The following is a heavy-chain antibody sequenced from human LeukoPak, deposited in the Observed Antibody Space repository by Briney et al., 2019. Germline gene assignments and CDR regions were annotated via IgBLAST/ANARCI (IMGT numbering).Heavy chain of an antibody. V-gene: IGHV3-48*03. CDR3: AREGVGRYYYNYYMDV. J-gene: IGHJ6*03. CDR2: ISSSGSTI. Sequence: PGGSLRLSCAASGFTFSSYEMNWVRQAPGKGLEWVSYISSSGSTIYYADSVKGRFTISRDNAKNSLYLQINSLRAEDTAVYYWAREGVGRYYYNYYMDVWGKGATVTVSS. CDR1: GFTFSSYE. D-gene: IGHD3/OR15-3a*01.